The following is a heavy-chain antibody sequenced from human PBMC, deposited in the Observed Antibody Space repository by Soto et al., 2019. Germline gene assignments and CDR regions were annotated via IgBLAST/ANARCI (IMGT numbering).Heavy chain of an antibody. Sequence: ASVKVSCKASGFTFTSSSVQWVRQARGQGLEWMGWINPNSGGTNYAQKFQGRVTMTRDTSISTAYMELSRLRSDDTAVYYCARVAANYYYYYGMDVWGQGTTVTVS. V-gene: IGHV1-2*02. CDR1: GFTFTSSS. CDR2: INPNSGGT. J-gene: IGHJ6*02. CDR3: ARVAANYYYYYGMDV.